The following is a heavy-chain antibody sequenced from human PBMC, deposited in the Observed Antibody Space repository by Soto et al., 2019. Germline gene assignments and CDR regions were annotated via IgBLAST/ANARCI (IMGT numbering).Heavy chain of an antibody. CDR3: ARAGMVRGVYRLDYGMDV. J-gene: IGHJ6*02. CDR2: IYYSGST. V-gene: IGHV4-31*03. D-gene: IGHD3-10*01. CDR1: GGSISSGGYY. Sequence: PSETLSLTCTVSGGSISSGGYYWSWIRQHPGKGLEWNGYIYYSGSTYYNPSLKSRVTISVDTSKNQFSLKLSSVTAADTAVYYCARAGMVRGVYRLDYGMDVWGQGTTVTVSS.